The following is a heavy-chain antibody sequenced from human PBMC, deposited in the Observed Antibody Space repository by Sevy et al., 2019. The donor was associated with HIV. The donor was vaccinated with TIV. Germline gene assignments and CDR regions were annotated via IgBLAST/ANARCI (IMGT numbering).Heavy chain of an antibody. Sequence: SETLSLTCAVSGGSIISVNWWHWVRQSPGKGLEWIGEIYHSGSTNYNPSLKSRVTISVDNSKNQFSLNLYSVTAADTAVYYCTRAAETSRGFDPWGQGSLVSVSS. CDR1: GGSIISVNW. CDR3: TRAAETSRGFDP. D-gene: IGHD3-10*01. J-gene: IGHJ5*02. V-gene: IGHV4-4*02. CDR2: IYHSGST.